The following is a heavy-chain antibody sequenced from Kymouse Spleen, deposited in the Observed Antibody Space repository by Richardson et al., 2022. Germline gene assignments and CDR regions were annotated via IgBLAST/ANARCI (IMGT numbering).Heavy chain of an antibody. CDR2: IKSKTDGGTT. Sequence: EVQLVESGGGLVKPGGSLRLSCAASGFTFSNAWMSWVRQAPGKGLEWVGRIKSKTDGGTTDYAAPVKGRFTISRDDSKNTLYLQMNSLKTEDTAVYYCTNSGYDYYYYGMDVWGQGTTVTVSS. V-gene: IGHV3-15*01. CDR1: GFTFSNAW. J-gene: IGHJ6*02. D-gene: IGHD5-12*01. CDR3: TNSGYDYYYYGMDV.